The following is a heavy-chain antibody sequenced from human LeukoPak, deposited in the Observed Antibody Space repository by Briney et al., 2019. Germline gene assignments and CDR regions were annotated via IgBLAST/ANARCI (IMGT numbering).Heavy chain of an antibody. CDR2: VFHGGST. CDR1: GGSISSSNW. D-gene: IGHD3-10*01. J-gene: IGHJ4*02. V-gene: IGHV4-4*02. Sequence: SETLSLTCAVSGGSISSSNWWSWVRQPPGKRLEWIGEVFHGGSTNFNPSLKSRVTISVDRSKNQFSLRLSSVTAADTAVYFCARGEEHGSGTVQFDYWGQGTLVTVSS. CDR3: ARGEEHGSGTVQFDY.